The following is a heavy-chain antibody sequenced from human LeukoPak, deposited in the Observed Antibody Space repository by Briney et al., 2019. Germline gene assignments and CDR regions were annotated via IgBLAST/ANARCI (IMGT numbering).Heavy chain of an antibody. Sequence: GGSLRLSCAASGFTFSSYSMNWVRQAPGKGLEWVSSISGSSTYIHYADSLKGRFTISRGNAKNSLYLQMNSLRDEDTAVYYCARIALDGFDYWGQGTLVTVSS. J-gene: IGHJ4*02. V-gene: IGHV3-21*01. D-gene: IGHD5-24*01. CDR3: ARIALDGFDY. CDR1: GFTFSSYS. CDR2: ISGSSTYI.